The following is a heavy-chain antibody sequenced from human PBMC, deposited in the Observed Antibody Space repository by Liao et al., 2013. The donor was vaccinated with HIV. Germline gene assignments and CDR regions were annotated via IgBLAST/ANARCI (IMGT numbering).Heavy chain of an antibody. CDR1: SGSFSGYY. Sequence: QVQLQQWGAGLLKPSETLSLTCAVFSGSFSGYYWGWIRQPPGKGLEWIGSIYYSGSTYYNPSLKSRVTISGDTSKNQFSLKLSSVTAADTAVYYCARGRQGPLAFDIWGQGTMVTVSS. CDR2: IYYSGST. J-gene: IGHJ3*02. CDR3: ARGRQGPLAFDI. V-gene: IGHV4-34*01.